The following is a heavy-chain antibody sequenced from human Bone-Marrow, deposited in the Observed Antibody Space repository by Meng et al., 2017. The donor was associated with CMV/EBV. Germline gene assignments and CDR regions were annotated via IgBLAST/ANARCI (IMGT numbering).Heavy chain of an antibody. CDR1: GFTFSSYS. CDR3: ARLSGQPWVVPAARYYYYGMDG. Sequence: LSLTCAASGFTFSSYSMNWVRQAPGKGLEWVSSISSSSSYIYYADSVKGRFTISRDNAKNSLYLQMNSLRAEDTAVYYCARLSGQPWVVPAARYYYYGMDGWGQGTTVTVSS. CDR2: ISSSSSYI. V-gene: IGHV3-21*01. J-gene: IGHJ6*02. D-gene: IGHD2-2*01.